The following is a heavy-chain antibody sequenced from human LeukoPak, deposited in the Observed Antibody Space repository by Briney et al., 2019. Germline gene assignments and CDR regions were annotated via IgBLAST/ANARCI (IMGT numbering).Heavy chain of an antibody. V-gene: IGHV3-21*01. CDR3: ARGGIITSYAFEI. J-gene: IGHJ3*02. CDR1: GFSFSTYA. Sequence: KAGGSLRLSCAASGFSFSTYAISWVRQAPGKGLGWVSCISNTSSYIFYADSVRGRFTISRDNAKNSLYLQMDSLRAEDTAVYYCARGGIITSYAFEIWGQGTMVTVSS. D-gene: IGHD1-26*01. CDR2: ISNTSSYI.